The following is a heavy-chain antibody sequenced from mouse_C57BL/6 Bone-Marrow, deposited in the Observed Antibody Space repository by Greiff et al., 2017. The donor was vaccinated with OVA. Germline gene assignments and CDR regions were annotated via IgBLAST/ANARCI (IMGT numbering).Heavy chain of an antibody. D-gene: IGHD2-5*01. CDR2: ISYSGST. V-gene: IGHV3-1*01. CDR1: GYSITSGYD. J-gene: IGHJ2*01. Sequence: ESGPGMVKPSQSLSLTCTVTGYSITSGYDWHWIRHFPGNKLEWMGYISYSGSTNYNPSLKSRISITHDTSKNHFFLKLNSVTTEDTATYYCARGGSNYGFDYWGQGTTLTVSS. CDR3: ARGGSNYGFDY.